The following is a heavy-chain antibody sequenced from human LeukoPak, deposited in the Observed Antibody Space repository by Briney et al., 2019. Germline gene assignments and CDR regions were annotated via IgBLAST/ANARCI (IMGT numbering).Heavy chain of an antibody. CDR3: AKDIGGITMVRGVGFDY. CDR1: GFTFGDYA. CDR2: ISWNSGSI. Sequence: PGRSLRLSCAASGFTFGDYAMHWVRQAPGKGLEWVSGISWNSGSIGYADSVKGRFTISRDNAKNSLYPQMNSLRAEDTALYYCAKDIGGITMVRGVGFDYWGQGTLVTVSS. D-gene: IGHD3-10*01. J-gene: IGHJ4*02. V-gene: IGHV3-9*01.